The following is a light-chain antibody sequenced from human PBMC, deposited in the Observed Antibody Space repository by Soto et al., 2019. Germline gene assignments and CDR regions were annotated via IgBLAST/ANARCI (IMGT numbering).Light chain of an antibody. CDR2: DVN. CDR1: SSDVGNYNY. Sequence: QSALTQPRSVSGSPGQSVTISCTGTSSDVGNYNYVSWYQQHPGKAPKLMIYDVNTRPSGVPDRFSGSKSGNTASLTISGLQTEDEADYYCCSYAGSYTFVVFGGGTKLTVL. V-gene: IGLV2-11*01. J-gene: IGLJ2*01. CDR3: CSYAGSYTFVV.